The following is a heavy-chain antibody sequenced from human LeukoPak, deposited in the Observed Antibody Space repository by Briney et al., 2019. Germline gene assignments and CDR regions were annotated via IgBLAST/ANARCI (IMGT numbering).Heavy chain of an antibody. J-gene: IGHJ4*02. CDR2: IYYSKNT. V-gene: IGHV4-39*01. D-gene: IGHD5-18*01. Sequence: SETLSLTCTVSGGSISSSSVYWGWVRQPPGKGLEWIGSIYYSKNTYYNPSLKSRVTISADTSKNQFSLTLGSVSATDTAVYYCVSPRGFSYGYFDYWGQGTLVTVSS. CDR1: GGSISSSSVY. CDR3: VSPRGFSYGYFDY.